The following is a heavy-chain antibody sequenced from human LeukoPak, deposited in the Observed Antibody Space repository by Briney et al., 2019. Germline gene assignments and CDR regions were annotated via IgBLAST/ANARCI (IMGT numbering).Heavy chain of an antibody. V-gene: IGHV3-15*01. Sequence: GGSLRLSCAASGFTFTNAWMSWVRQAPGKGLEWVGRIKSKTDDETTDYAAPVKGRFTISRDDSKNTLYLQMNSLKSEDTAVYYCARGGAENNYAYAFDIWGQGTMVTVSS. J-gene: IGHJ3*02. D-gene: IGHD5-24*01. CDR3: ARGGAENNYAYAFDI. CDR2: IKSKTDDETT. CDR1: GFTFTNAW.